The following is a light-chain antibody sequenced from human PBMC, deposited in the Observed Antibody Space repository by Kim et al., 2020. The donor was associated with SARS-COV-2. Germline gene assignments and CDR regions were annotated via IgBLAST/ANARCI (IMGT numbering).Light chain of an antibody. V-gene: IGLV2-14*01. CDR3: ISYSSSTSLGV. CDR2: EVS. CDR1: TSDVGDYDY. Sequence: QSALTQPASVSGSPGQSISIFCTGSTSDVGDYDYVSWYQQHPGKAPKLMIYEVSNRPSGVSNRFSGSKSGNTASLTISGLQAEDEANYYCISYSSSTSLGVFGGGTKLTVL. J-gene: IGLJ3*02.